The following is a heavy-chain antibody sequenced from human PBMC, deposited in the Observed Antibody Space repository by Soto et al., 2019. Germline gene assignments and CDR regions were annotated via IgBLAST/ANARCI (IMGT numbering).Heavy chain of an antibody. CDR2: LYYSGRT. V-gene: IGHV4-39*01. J-gene: IGHJ4*02. Sequence: SETLSLTCTVSGGSISSLHYHWGWIRQSPGKGLVWIGSLYYSGRTYYNPSLKSRLTIYVXTAKTQFSLKLTSVTAANTAVYYCASAPVTAYKFDYSGQGT. CDR3: ASAPVTAYKFDY. CDR1: GGSISSLHYH. D-gene: IGHD2-21*02.